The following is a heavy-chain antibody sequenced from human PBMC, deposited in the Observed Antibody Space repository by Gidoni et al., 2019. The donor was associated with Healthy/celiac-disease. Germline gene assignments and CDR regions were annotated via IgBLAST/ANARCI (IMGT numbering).Heavy chain of an antibody. J-gene: IGHJ4*02. CDR1: GFTFSSYG. D-gene: IGHD3-10*01. CDR3: ARDSYGSGNQ. CDR2: NSSSSSYI. Sequence: EVQLVESGGGLVKPGGSLRLSCAASGFTFSSYGMNWVRQAPGKGLEGVSSNSSSSSYIYYADSVKGRFTISRDNAKNSLYLQMNSLRAEDTAVYYCARDSYGSGNQWGQGTLVTVSS. V-gene: IGHV3-21*01.